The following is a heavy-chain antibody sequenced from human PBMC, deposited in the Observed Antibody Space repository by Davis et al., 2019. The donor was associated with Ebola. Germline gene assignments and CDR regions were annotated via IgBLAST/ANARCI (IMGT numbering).Heavy chain of an antibody. Sequence: AASVQVSCKASGFTLTTSAVHWVRQARGHSLEWIGWIVVATGNTGYAQNFQERVTITRDMSTNTVYMDLNGLRSEDTAVYYRAAGGGYDLGYYGLDVWGPGTTVTVSS. CDR2: IVVATGNT. J-gene: IGHJ6*02. CDR1: GFTLTTSA. D-gene: IGHD5-12*01. CDR3: AAGGGYDLGYYGLDV. V-gene: IGHV1-58*01.